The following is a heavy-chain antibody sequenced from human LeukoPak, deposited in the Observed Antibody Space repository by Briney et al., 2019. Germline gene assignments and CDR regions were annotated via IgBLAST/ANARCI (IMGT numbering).Heavy chain of an antibody. CDR1: GGSISSSSYY. Sequence: PSETLSLTCTVSGGSISSSSYYWGWIRQPPGKGLEWIGSIYYSGSTYYNPSLKSRVTISVDTSKNQFSLKLSSVTAADTAVYYCARKSPTTQTNNWGRGTLVTVSS. D-gene: IGHD4-11*01. CDR3: ARKSPTTQTNN. CDR2: IYYSGST. J-gene: IGHJ4*02. V-gene: IGHV4-39*01.